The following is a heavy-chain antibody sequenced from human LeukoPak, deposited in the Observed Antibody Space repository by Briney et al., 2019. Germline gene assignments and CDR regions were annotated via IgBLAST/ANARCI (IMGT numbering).Heavy chain of an antibody. J-gene: IGHJ4*02. CDR3: AKDNQRYCSSTSCYGGDY. CDR2: ISYDGINK. Sequence: GRSLRLSCAASGFTFRSYGMHWVRQAPGKGLEWVALISYDGINKYYADSVKGRFTISRDNSKNTLYLQMNSLRAEDTAVYYCAKDNQRYCSSTSCYGGDYWGQGTLVTVSS. CDR1: GFTFRSYG. D-gene: IGHD2-2*01. V-gene: IGHV3-30*18.